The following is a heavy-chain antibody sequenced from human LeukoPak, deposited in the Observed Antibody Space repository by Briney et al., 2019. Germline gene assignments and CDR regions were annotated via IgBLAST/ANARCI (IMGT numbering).Heavy chain of an antibody. CDR1: GGSISSYY. J-gene: IGHJ4*02. D-gene: IGHD2-21*02. V-gene: IGHV4-4*07. CDR2: IYTSGST. Sequence: SETLSLTCTVSGGSISSYYWSWIRQPAGKGLEWIGRIYTSGSTNYNPPLKSRVTMSVDTSKNQFSLKLSSVTAADTAVYYCARGRDRSKPYYFDYWGQGTLVTVSS. CDR3: ARGRDRSKPYYFDY.